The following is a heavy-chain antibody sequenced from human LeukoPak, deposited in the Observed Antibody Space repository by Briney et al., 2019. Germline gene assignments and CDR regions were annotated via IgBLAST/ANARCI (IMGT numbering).Heavy chain of an antibody. CDR3: ARGDTVRDY. J-gene: IGHJ4*02. CDR2: INHSGST. V-gene: IGHV4-34*01. CDR1: GGSFSGYY. D-gene: IGHD3-10*01. Sequence: SETLSLTCAVYGGSFSGYYWSWIRQPPGKGLEWIGEINHSGSTNYNPSLKSRVTISVDTSKNQFSLKLSSVTAADTAVYYCARGDTVRDYWGQGTLVTVSS.